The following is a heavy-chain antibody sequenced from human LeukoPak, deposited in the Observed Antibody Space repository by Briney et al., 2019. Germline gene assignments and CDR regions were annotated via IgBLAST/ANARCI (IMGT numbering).Heavy chain of an antibody. D-gene: IGHD3-22*01. CDR3: ARNYYDSSGYYYVRDY. CDR1: GYTFTSYY. V-gene: IGHV1-46*01. Sequence: ASVKVSCKASGYTFTSYYMHWVRQAPGQGLEWMGIINPSGGSTSYAQKFQGRVTMTRDTSTSTVYMELSSLRSEDTAVHYCARNYYDSSGYYYVRDYWGQGTLVTVSS. J-gene: IGHJ4*02. CDR2: INPSGGST.